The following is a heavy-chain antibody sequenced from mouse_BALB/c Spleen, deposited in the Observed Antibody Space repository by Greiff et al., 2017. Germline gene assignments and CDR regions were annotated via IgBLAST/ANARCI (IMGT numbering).Heavy chain of an antibody. CDR2: ISSGSSTI. CDR3: ARVYRYDQGYFDY. V-gene: IGHV5-17*02. Sequence: EVKLVESGGGLVQPGGSRKLSCAASGFTFSSFGMHWVRQAPEKGLEWVAYISSGSSTIYYADTVKGRFTISRDNPKNTLFLQMTSLRSEDTAMYYCARVYRYDQGYFDYWGQGTTLTVSS. D-gene: IGHD2-14*01. J-gene: IGHJ2*01. CDR1: GFTFSSFG.